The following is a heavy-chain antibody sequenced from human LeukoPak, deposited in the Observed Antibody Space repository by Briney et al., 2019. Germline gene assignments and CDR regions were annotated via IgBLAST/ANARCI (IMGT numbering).Heavy chain of an antibody. V-gene: IGHV3-11*04. J-gene: IGHJ4*02. D-gene: IGHD3-10*01. CDR3: ATLRYGSGSYYADY. CDR2: MSNSGSTI. Sequence: GGSLRLSCAASGFSFSDYYMSWIRQAPGKGLEWVSYMSNSGSTIYYADSVKGRFTISRDNSKSTLYLQMNSLRTEDTAVYFCATLRYGSGSYYADYWGQGTQVTVSS. CDR1: GFSFSDYY.